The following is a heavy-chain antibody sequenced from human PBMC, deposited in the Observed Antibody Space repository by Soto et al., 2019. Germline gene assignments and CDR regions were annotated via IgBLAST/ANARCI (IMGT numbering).Heavy chain of an antibody. Sequence: QVQLQQWGAGLLTPSETLSLTCAVYGGSFSGYYWSWIRQPPGKGLEWIGEINHSGSTNYNPSLKSRYAISVDTTQNQFSLKQNSVAAEEKYVYYCASPTRQWLGRRYYYGVDVWGQGTTVTVSS. CDR1: GGSFSGYY. V-gene: IGHV4-34*01. CDR2: INHSGST. D-gene: IGHD5-12*01. CDR3: ASPTRQWLGRRYYYGVDV. J-gene: IGHJ6*02.